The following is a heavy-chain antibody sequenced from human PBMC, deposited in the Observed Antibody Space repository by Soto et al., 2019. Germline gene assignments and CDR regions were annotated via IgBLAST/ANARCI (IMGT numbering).Heavy chain of an antibody. D-gene: IGHD6-13*01. CDR3: ARGGSSSWYLSWFDP. CDR2: IWYDGSNK. CDR1: GFTFINYG. V-gene: IGHV3-33*01. Sequence: QVQLVESGGGVVQPGRSLRLSCAASGFTFINYGMHWVRQAPGKGLEWVAVIWYDGSNKYYADSVKGRFTISRDNSKNTLYLQMNSLRVEDTAVYYCARGGSSSWYLSWFDPWGQGTLVTVSS. J-gene: IGHJ5*02.